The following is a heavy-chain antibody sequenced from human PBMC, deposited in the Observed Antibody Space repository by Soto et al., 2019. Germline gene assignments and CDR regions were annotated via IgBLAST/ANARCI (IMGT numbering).Heavy chain of an antibody. CDR3: TREGS. Sequence: GGSMRLSCAASGFIFSDYSMNWVRQFPGKGLEWIAYIDGGSSAIHYTDSVKGRFTIPRDNARNSLYLQMNSLRDEDTAVYYCTREGSRGRGTQVTVSS. J-gene: IGHJ4*02. V-gene: IGHV3-48*02. CDR1: GFIFSDYS. CDR2: IDGGSSAI.